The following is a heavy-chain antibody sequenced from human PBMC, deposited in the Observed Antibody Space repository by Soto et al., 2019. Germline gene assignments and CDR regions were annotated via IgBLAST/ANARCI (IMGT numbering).Heavy chain of an antibody. CDR1: GFTFSSYS. CDR3: AREGPHGGNSYYYYYGMDV. D-gene: IGHD2-21*02. Sequence: NPGGSLRLSCAASGFTFSSYSMNWVRQAPGKGLEWVSSISSSSSYIYYADSVKGRFTISRDNAKNSLYLQMNSLRAEDTAVYYCAREGPHGGNSYYYYYGMDVWGQETTVTVSS. CDR2: ISSSSSYI. J-gene: IGHJ6*02. V-gene: IGHV3-21*01.